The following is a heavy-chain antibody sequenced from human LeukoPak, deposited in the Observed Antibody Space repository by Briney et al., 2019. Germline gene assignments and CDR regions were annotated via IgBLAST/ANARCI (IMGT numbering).Heavy chain of an antibody. V-gene: IGHV1-46*01. CDR1: GYTFTGYY. Sequence: EASVKVSCKASGYTFTGYYIHWVRQAPGQGLEWMGVINPSGGGTSYAQKFQGRVTMTRDTSTSTVYMDLRSLRSEDTAVYFCARDMLAVPSNWFDPWGQGTLVTVSS. CDR2: INPSGGGT. CDR3: ARDMLAVPSNWFDP. D-gene: IGHD2-8*01. J-gene: IGHJ5*02.